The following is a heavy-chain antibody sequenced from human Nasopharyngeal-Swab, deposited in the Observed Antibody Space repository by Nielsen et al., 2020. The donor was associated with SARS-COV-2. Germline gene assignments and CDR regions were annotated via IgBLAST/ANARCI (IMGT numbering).Heavy chain of an antibody. CDR3: ARGYSYGIQYFDY. CDR1: GDTFTSYG. CDR2: ISAYNGNT. V-gene: IGHV1-18*01. Sequence: GSVKAPCKASGDTFTSYGIRWVRQARGQGLEWMGWISAYNGNTNYAQKLQGRVTMTTDTSTSTAYMELRSLRSDDTAVYYCARGYSYGIQYFDYWGQGTLVTVSS. D-gene: IGHD5-18*01. J-gene: IGHJ4*02.